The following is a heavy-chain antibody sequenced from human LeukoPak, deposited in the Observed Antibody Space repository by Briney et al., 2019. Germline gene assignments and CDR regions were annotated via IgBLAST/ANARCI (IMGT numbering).Heavy chain of an antibody. J-gene: IGHJ6*03. CDR1: GGSISSYY. CDR2: IYYSGST. CDR3: ARRPRVYYYDSSGYPRYYYYMDV. Sequence: PSETLSLTCTVSGGSISSYYWSWIRQPPGKGLEWIGYIYYSGSTNYNPSLKSRVTISVDTSKNQFSLKLSSVTVADTAVYYCARRPRVYYYDSSGYPRYYYYMDVWGKGTTVTVSS. D-gene: IGHD3-22*01. V-gene: IGHV4-59*01.